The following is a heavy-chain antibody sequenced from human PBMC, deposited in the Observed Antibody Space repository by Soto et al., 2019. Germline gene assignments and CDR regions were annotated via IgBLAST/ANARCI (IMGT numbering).Heavy chain of an antibody. CDR3: AKGSYSGTYSHFDY. CDR2: ISYDGTNK. V-gene: IGHV3-30*18. Sequence: QVQLVESGGGVVQPGRSLRLYCAASGFTFSSYGMYWVRQAPGKGLEWVTFISYDGTNKYYADSVKGRFTISRDNSRNTLYLQMSSLSAEDTAVYYCAKGSYSGTYSHFDYWGQGTLVTVSS. D-gene: IGHD1-26*01. CDR1: GFTFSSYG. J-gene: IGHJ4*02.